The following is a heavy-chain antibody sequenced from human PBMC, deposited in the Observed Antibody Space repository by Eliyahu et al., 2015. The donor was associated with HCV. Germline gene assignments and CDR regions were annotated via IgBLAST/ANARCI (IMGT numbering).Heavy chain of an antibody. CDR2: INSDGSST. CDR1: GFPXSSYW. V-gene: IGHV3-74*01. J-gene: IGHJ6*02. Sequence: EVQLVESGGGLVQPGGXLRLSCAASGFPXSSYWMHWVRQAPGKGLVWVSRINSDGSSTSYADSVKGRFTISRDNAKNTLYLQMNSLRAEDTAVYYCARVPPTLPGMDVWGQGTTVTVSS. CDR3: ARVPPTLPGMDV.